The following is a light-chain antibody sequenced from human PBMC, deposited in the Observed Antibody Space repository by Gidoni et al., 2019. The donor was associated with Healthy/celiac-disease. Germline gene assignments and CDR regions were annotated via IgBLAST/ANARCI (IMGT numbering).Light chain of an antibody. J-gene: IGKJ3*01. V-gene: IGKV1-5*03. Sequence: IQLTQSPSTLSSSVGDRVTITCRPSQSISSWLPWYQQKPGKAPKLLIYKASSLESGVPSRFRGSGCGTEVTVTISSLKPDDFANYYCQQYNSDSTFGAGTKVEIK. CDR2: KAS. CDR3: QQYNSDST. CDR1: QSISSW.